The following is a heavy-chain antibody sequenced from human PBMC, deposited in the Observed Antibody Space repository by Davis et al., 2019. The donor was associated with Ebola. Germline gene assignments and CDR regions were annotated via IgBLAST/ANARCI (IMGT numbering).Heavy chain of an antibody. CDR3: ARGAYYYDSSGYYSFDY. CDR1: GFTFDDYG. V-gene: IGHV3-7*03. CDR2: IKQDGSEK. J-gene: IGHJ4*02. Sequence: GGSLRLSCAASGFTFDDYGMSWVRQAPGKGLEWVANIKQDGSEKYYVDSVKGRFTISRDNAKNSLYLQMNSLRAEDTAVYYCARGAYYYDSSGYYSFDYWGQGTLVTVSS. D-gene: IGHD3-22*01.